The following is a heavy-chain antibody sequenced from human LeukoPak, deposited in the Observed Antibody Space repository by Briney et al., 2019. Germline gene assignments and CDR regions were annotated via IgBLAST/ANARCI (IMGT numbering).Heavy chain of an antibody. D-gene: IGHD4-11*01. CDR3: ARDSNVNAFDI. Sequence: ASVKVSCKASGYTFTSYDINWVRQATGQGLEWMGWMNPNSGNTGYAQKFQGRVTMTRSTSINTAYMELSSLRSEDTAMYYCARDSNVNAFDIWGQGTMVTVSS. CDR2: MNPNSGNT. V-gene: IGHV1-8*01. CDR1: GYTFTSYD. J-gene: IGHJ3*02.